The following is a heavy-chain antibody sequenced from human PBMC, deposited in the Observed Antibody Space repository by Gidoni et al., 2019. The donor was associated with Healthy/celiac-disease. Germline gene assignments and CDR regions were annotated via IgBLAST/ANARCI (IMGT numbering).Heavy chain of an antibody. CDR1: GGTFSSYA. V-gene: IGHV1-69*01. CDR2: IIPIFGTA. J-gene: IGHJ3*02. D-gene: IGHD3-22*01. CDR3: ARGITMIVVVITGGAFDI. Sequence: SGAEVKKPGSSVKVSCKASGGTFSSYAISWVRQAPGQGLEWMGGIIPIFGTANYAQKFQGRVKITADESTSTAYMELSSLRSEDTAVYYCARGITMIVVVITGGAFDIWGQGTMVTVSS.